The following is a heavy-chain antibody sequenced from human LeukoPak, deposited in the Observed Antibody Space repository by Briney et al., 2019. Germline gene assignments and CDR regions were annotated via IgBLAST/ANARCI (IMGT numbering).Heavy chain of an antibody. D-gene: IGHD6-6*01. Sequence: GGSLRLSCAASGFTFSSYGMHWVRQAPGKGLEWVAFIRYDGSNKSYADSVTGRFTIYRDNSKNTLYLQMNSLRAGDTAVYYCAKDGSSSFDYWGRGTRVTVSS. CDR3: AKDGSSSFDY. J-gene: IGHJ4*02. CDR1: GFTFSSYG. V-gene: IGHV3-30*02. CDR2: IRYDGSNK.